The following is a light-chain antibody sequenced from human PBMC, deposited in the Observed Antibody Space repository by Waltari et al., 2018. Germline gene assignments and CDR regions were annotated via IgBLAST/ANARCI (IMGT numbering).Light chain of an antibody. V-gene: IGKV2-30*02. CDR1: QSLVHSDGNTY. CDR2: KVS. CDR3: MQGTHPMYT. J-gene: IGKJ2*01. Sequence: DVVMTQSPLSLPVTLGQPASTSCRSSQSLVHSDGNTYLNWFQQRPGQSPRRLSYKVSNRDAGVPDRFSGSGSGTDFTLKISRVEAEDVGVYFCMQGTHPMYTFGQGTKLEIK.